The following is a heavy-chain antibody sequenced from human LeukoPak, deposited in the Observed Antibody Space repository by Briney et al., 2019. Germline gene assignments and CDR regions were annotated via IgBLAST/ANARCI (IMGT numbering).Heavy chain of an antibody. Sequence: GASVKVSCKASGYTFTGQFIHWLRQAPGEGLEWMGWIDPPSGVPHYAQKFQDTVTLTRDTSTGTVYMELHRLQSDDTAVYYCARSGFSTGFYLDFWGQGTLISVSS. J-gene: IGHJ4*02. V-gene: IGHV1-2*02. CDR3: ARSGFSTGFYLDF. CDR2: IDPPSGVP. D-gene: IGHD6-19*01. CDR1: GYTFTGQF.